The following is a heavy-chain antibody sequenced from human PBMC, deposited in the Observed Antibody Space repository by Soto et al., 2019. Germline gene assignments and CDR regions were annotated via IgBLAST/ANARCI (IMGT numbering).Heavy chain of an antibody. Sequence: KVSCKASGGTFCSYWICWVRQMPGKGLEWRGIIYPGDSDTRYSPSFQGQVTISADKSISTAYLQWSSLKASDTAIYYCARTSSWYHNGFDPWGQGTLVTVS. D-gene: IGHD6-13*01. V-gene: IGHV5-51*01. CDR1: GGTFCSYW. CDR3: ARTSSWYHNGFDP. J-gene: IGHJ5*02. CDR2: IYPGDSDT.